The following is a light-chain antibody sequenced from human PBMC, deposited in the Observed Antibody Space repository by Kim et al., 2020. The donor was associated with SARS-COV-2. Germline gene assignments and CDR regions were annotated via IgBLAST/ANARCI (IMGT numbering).Light chain of an antibody. J-gene: IGLJ3*02. Sequence: GQSITISCTGTISDVGSYNLVSWYQQHPGKAPKLMIYEVSKRPSGVSNRFSGSKSGNTASLTISGLQAEDEADYYCCSYAGSSAWVFGGGAKLTVL. CDR2: EVS. CDR1: ISDVGSYNL. V-gene: IGLV2-23*02. CDR3: CSYAGSSAWV.